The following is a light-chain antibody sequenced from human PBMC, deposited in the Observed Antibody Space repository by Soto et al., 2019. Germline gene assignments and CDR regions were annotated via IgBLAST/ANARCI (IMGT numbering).Light chain of an antibody. J-gene: IGKJ1*01. CDR1: QSISSG. CDR2: KAS. CDR3: HQYNSYSRT. Sequence: DLQMTQSPSTLSASVGDRVTITCRARQSISSGLAWYQQKPGKAPKLRIYKASRLESGVPSRFSGSGSGTEFTLTISSLQHDDFATYYCHQYNSYSRTFGQGTKVQIK. V-gene: IGKV1-5*03.